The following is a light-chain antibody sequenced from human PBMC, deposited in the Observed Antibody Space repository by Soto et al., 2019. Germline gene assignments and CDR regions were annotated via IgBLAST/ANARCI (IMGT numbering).Light chain of an antibody. V-gene: IGLV2-8*01. CDR2: EVS. Sequence: QSVLTQPPSASGSPGQSVTISCTGTSSDVGGYNYVSWYQQHPGKAPKLMIFEVSKRPSGVPERFSGSKSGNTASLTVSGLQAEDEADYYCSSYAGSVLFGGGTKLTVL. CDR3: SSYAGSVL. J-gene: IGLJ2*01. CDR1: SSDVGGYNY.